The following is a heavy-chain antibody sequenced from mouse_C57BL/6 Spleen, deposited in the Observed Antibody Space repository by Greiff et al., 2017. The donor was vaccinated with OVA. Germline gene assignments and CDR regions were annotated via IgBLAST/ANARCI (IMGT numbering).Heavy chain of an antibody. CDR3: TLYYDPAWFAY. V-gene: IGHV1-15*01. D-gene: IGHD2-4*01. Sequence: QVQLKESGAELVRPGASVTLSCKASGYTFTDYEMHWVKQTPVHGLEWIGAIDPETGGTAYNQKFKGKAILTADKSSSTAYMELRSLTSEDSAIYYCTLYYDPAWFAYWGQGTLVTVSA. CDR2: IDPETGGT. J-gene: IGHJ3*01. CDR1: GYTFTDYE.